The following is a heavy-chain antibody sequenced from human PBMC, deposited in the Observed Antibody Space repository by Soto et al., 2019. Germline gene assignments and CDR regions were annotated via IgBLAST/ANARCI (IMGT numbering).Heavy chain of an antibody. CDR2: IYYSGST. J-gene: IGHJ4*02. CDR1: GGSISSSSYY. CDR3: ARQGGRITMVRGVTPTDY. V-gene: IGHV4-39*01. D-gene: IGHD3-10*01. Sequence: QLQLQESGPGLVKPSETLSLTCTVSGGSISSSSYYWGWIRQPPGKGLEWIGSIYYSGSTYYNPSLKSRVTISVDTSKNQFSLKLSSVTAADTAVYYCARQGGRITMVRGVTPTDYWGQGTLVTVSS.